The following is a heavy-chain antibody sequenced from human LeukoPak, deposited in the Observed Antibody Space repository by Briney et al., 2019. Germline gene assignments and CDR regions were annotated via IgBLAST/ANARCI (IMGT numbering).Heavy chain of an antibody. CDR1: GFTFNNYA. J-gene: IGHJ1*01. V-gene: IGHV3-23*01. CDR2: ISGSGGNS. Sequence: GGSLRLSCAASGFTFNNYAMSWVRQAPGKGPEWVSGISGSGGNSYYADSVKGRFTISRDNSKDTLYLQMNSLRADDTAVYYCARALSQELIRYSQDWGQGTLVSVSS. D-gene: IGHD1-1*01. CDR3: ARALSQELIRYSQD.